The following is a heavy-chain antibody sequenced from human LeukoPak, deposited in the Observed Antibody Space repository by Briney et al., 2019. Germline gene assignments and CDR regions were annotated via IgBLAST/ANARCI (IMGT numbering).Heavy chain of an antibody. CDR3: ASGARGDFIFDY. Sequence: GGSLRLSCAASGLTFGPYAMSWVRQVPGKGLEWDSAISGSGGSTYYADSVKGRFTISRDNSKNTLYLQMNSLRAVDTAVYYCASGARGDFIFDYWGQGTLVTVSS. J-gene: IGHJ4*02. CDR1: GLTFGPYA. CDR2: ISGSGGST. D-gene: IGHD4/OR15-4a*01. V-gene: IGHV3-23*01.